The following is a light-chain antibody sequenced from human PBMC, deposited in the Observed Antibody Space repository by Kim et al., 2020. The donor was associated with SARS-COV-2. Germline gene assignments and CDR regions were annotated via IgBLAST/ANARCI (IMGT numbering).Light chain of an antibody. V-gene: IGLV1-40*01. J-gene: IGLJ7*01. CDR1: SSNMGEGKY. Sequence: IIISCTGRSSNMGEGKYVNWFQQLPETAPKLLSYDNRNRPSGVSDRFSGSRSGTSASLAIAGLQAEDEATYYCQTYDNSLSGFAVFGGGTQLTVL. CDR3: QTYDNSLSGFAV. CDR2: DNR.